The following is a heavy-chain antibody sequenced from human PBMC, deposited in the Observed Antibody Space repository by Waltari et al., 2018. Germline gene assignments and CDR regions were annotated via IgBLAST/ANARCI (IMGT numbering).Heavy chain of an antibody. Sequence: QVQLQESGPGLVKPSGTLSLTCAVSGGPISSSNWCSWFRTPPGTGLEWIGEIYHSGSTNYNPSLKSRVTISVDKSKNQFSLKLSSVTAADTAVYYCARGNSGYDLGGHYYYYMDVWGKGTTVTVSS. V-gene: IGHV4-4*02. CDR1: GGPISSSNW. D-gene: IGHD5-12*01. J-gene: IGHJ6*03. CDR2: IYHSGST. CDR3: ARGNSGYDLGGHYYYYMDV.